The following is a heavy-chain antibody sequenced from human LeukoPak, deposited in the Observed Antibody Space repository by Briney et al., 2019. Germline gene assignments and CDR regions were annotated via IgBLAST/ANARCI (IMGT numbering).Heavy chain of an antibody. CDR1: GFTFSSYG. CDR3: AKGPAATRAYHFHY. Sequence: GGSLRLSCAASGFTFSSYGMHWVRQAPGKGLEWVAFIRYDGSNKYYADSVKGRFTISRDNSKSTLYLQMNSLRAEDTAVYYCAKGPAATRAYHFHYWGQGTLVTVSS. CDR2: IRYDGSNK. D-gene: IGHD1-26*01. V-gene: IGHV3-30*02. J-gene: IGHJ4*02.